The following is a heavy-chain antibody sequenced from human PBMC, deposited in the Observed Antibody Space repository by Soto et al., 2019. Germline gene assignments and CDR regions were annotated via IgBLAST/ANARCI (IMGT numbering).Heavy chain of an antibody. V-gene: IGHV1-46*01. CDR2: INPSGGST. J-gene: IGHJ5*02. D-gene: IGHD6-6*01. Sequence: ASVKVSCKASGYTFTSYYMHWVRQAPGQGLEWMGIINPSGGSTSYAQKFQGRVTMTRDTSTSTVYMELSSLRSEDTAVYYCARDGKDSSSSGLFWFAPWGQGTLVTVFS. CDR3: ARDGKDSSSSGLFWFAP. CDR1: GYTFTSYY.